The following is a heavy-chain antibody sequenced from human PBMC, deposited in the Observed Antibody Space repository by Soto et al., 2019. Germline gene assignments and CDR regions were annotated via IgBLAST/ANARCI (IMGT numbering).Heavy chain of an antibody. J-gene: IGHJ4*02. CDR1: GGSIRSYY. Sequence: QMQLQESGPGLVKPSETLSLTCTVSGGSIRSYYWSWIRQPPGKGLEWIGNIYYSGNTNYNPSLKSRVTISVDTSKNQFSLKLSSVTAADTAVYYCARTYGDCFDYWGQGTLVTVSS. CDR2: IYYSGNT. CDR3: ARTYGDCFDY. V-gene: IGHV4-59*01. D-gene: IGHD4-17*01.